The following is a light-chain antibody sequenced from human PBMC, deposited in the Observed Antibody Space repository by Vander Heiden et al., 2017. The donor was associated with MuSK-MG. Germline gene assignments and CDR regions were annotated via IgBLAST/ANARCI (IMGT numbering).Light chain of an antibody. CDR1: SSDVGGYND. Sequence: QSALTQPASVSGSPGQSFTISCTGTSSDVGGYNDVPWYQQHPGKAPKLMIYDVSNRPSGVSNRFSGSKSGNTASLTISGLQAEDEADYYCSSYTSSSTLVVFGGGTKLTVL. J-gene: IGLJ2*01. V-gene: IGLV2-14*03. CDR2: DVS. CDR3: SSYTSSSTLVV.